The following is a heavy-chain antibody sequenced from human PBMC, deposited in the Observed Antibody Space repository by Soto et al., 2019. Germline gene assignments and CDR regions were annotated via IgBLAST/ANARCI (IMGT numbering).Heavy chain of an antibody. V-gene: IGHV4-30-4*01. CDR1: GGSISSGAYY. Sequence: SETLSLTCTVSGGSISSGAYYWSWIRQPPGKGLEWIGYIYYSGSTYYNPSLKSRVTISVDTSKSQFSLKLSSVTAADTAVYYCARYGYSYGGYYGMDVWGQGTTVTVSS. J-gene: IGHJ6*02. CDR2: IYYSGST. CDR3: ARYGYSYGGYYGMDV. D-gene: IGHD5-18*01.